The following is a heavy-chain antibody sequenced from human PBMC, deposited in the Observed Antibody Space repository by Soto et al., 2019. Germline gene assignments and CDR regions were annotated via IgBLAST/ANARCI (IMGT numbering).Heavy chain of an antibody. CDR2: FRTSGDGGNT. D-gene: IGHD3-10*01. V-gene: IGHV3-23*01. CDR3: AKKVNSGPGSQYFDY. CDR1: GFTFSSYA. J-gene: IGHJ4*02. Sequence: GSLRLSCAASGFTFSSYAMSWVRQAPGKGLEWVSGFRTSGDGGNTYYADSVKGRFTISRDNSKNMLFLQMNSLRAEDTAIYYCAKKVNSGPGSQYFDYWGQGSLVTVSS.